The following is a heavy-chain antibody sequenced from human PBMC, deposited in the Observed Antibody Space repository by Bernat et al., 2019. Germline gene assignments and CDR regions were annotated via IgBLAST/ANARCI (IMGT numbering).Heavy chain of an antibody. Sequence: QVQLVESGGGVVQPGRSLRLSCAASGITLSSYDLHWVRQGPGKGLEWVAFICTDGRCKYYAESVKGRFTISRDVFKNTLYLHMDSLRPEDTAVYYCSKESAAFDMWGQGTTVTVSS. J-gene: IGHJ3*02. V-gene: IGHV3-30*18. CDR1: GITLSSYD. CDR3: SKESAAFDM. CDR2: ICTDGRCK.